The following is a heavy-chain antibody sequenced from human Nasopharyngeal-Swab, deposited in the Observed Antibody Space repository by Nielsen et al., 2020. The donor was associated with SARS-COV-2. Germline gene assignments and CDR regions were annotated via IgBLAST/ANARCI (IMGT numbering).Heavy chain of an antibody. CDR3: ARDIEEWLVIPSLSFDN. V-gene: IGHV1-18*01. J-gene: IGHJ4*02. Sequence: ASVKVSCKASGCTFSSYGINWVRQAPGQGLEWMGWISAYNADTNYAQRIEDRVSMTTDTSTSTAYMELRSLRSDETAVYYCARDIEEWLVIPSLSFDNWGQGTLVTVSS. D-gene: IGHD3-3*01. CDR2: ISAYNADT. CDR1: GCTFSSYG.